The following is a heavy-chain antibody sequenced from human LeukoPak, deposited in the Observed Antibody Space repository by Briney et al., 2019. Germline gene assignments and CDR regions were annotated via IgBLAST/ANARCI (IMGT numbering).Heavy chain of an antibody. Sequence: PGGSLRLSCAASGFTFSSYAMSWVRQAPGKRLEWVSAISGSGGSTYYADSVKGRFTISRDNSKNTLYLQMNSLRAEDTAVYYCAKKETYYYVNFDYWGQGTLVTVSS. J-gene: IGHJ4*02. CDR1: GFTFSSYA. CDR3: AKKETYYYVNFDY. V-gene: IGHV3-23*01. D-gene: IGHD3-10*02. CDR2: ISGSGGST.